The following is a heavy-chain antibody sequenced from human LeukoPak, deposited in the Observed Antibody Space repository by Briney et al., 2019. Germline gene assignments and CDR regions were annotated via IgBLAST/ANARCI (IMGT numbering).Heavy chain of an antibody. CDR2: TYYSGST. J-gene: IGHJ4*02. D-gene: IGHD3-22*01. CDR3: ARDGSDYYDSSGYYYDY. Sequence: PSETLSLTCTVSGGSISSYYWSWIRQPPGKGLEWIGYTYYSGSTNYNPSLKSRVTISVDTSKNQFSLKLSSVTAADTAVYYCARDGSDYYDSSGYYYDYWGQGTLVTVSS. CDR1: GGSISSYY. V-gene: IGHV4-59*01.